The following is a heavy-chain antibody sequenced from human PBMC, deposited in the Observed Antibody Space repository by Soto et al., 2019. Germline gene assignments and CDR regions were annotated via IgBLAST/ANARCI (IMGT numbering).Heavy chain of an antibody. Sequence: QVQLQESGPGLVKPSQTLSLTCTVSGGSISSGGYYWTWIRQHPGKGLEWIGYNYYRGITYYNPSLKSRVTISLDTSTNQFSLKLSSVTAADTAVYYCARGSSIAGLYYGMDVWGQGTTVTVSS. CDR2: NYYRGIT. D-gene: IGHD6-6*01. CDR3: ARGSSIAGLYYGMDV. J-gene: IGHJ6*02. CDR1: GGSISSGGYY. V-gene: IGHV4-31*03.